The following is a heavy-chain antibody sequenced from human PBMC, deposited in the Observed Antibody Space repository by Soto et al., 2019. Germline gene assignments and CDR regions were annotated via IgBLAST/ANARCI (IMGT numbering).Heavy chain of an antibody. J-gene: IGHJ5*02. D-gene: IGHD3-3*01. CDR3: AKDRFPNPRPNTNWSDP. CDR1: GFTFCSYA. Sequence: PGGSLRLSCAASGFTFCSYAMSWVRQAPGKGLEWVSAISGSGGSTYYADSVKGRFTISRDNSKNTLYLQMNSLRAEDTAVYYCAKDRFPNPRPNTNWSDPWGQGTLVTVSS. V-gene: IGHV3-23*01. CDR2: ISGSGGST.